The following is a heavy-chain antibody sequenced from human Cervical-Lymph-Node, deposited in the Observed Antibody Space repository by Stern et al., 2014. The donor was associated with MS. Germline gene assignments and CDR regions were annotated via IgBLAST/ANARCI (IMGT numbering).Heavy chain of an antibody. CDR3: ARDASWIQLWSYFDY. D-gene: IGHD5-18*01. Sequence: QVQLVQSGGGVVQPGRSLRLSCAASGFTFSDYVMHWVRQAPGKGLEWVAIIWYDGTKKYYADSVKGRFTISRDNSNNTLYLQMNSLRAEDTAVYYCARDASWIQLWSYFDYWGQGTLVTVSS. V-gene: IGHV3-33*01. CDR2: IWYDGTKK. J-gene: IGHJ4*02. CDR1: GFTFSDYV.